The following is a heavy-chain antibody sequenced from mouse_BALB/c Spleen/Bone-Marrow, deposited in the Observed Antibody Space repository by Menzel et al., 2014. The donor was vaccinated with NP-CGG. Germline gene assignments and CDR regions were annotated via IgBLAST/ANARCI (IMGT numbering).Heavy chain of an antibody. CDR1: GYTFTSYW. V-gene: IGHV1S22*01. D-gene: IGHD2-1*01. J-gene: IGHJ1*01. Sequence: LQQSGSELVRPGASVKLSCKASGYTFTSYWMHWVKQRHGQGLEWIGNIYPGSGSTNYDEKFKSKGTLTVDTSSSTAYMTLSSVTSEDSAVYYCTRGDGNYWCFDVWGAGTTVTVSS. CDR3: TRGDGNYWCFDV. CDR2: IYPGSGST.